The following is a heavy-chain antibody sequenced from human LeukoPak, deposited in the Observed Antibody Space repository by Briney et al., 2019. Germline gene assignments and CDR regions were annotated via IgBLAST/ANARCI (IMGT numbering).Heavy chain of an antibody. J-gene: IGHJ6*02. Sequence: GRSLRLSCAASGFTFDDYAMHWVRQAPGKGLEWVSGISWNRGSIGYADSVKGRFTISRDNAKNSLYLQMNSLRAEDTALYYCAKARAAAGTYYGMDVWGQGTTVTVSS. V-gene: IGHV3-9*01. CDR3: AKARAAAGTYYGMDV. D-gene: IGHD6-13*01. CDR1: GFTFDDYA. CDR2: ISWNRGSI.